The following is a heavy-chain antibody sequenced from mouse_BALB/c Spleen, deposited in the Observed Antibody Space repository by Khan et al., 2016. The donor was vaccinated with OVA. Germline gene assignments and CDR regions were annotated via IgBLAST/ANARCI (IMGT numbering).Heavy chain of an antibody. CDR1: GFTFSSFV. D-gene: IGHD1-1*02. V-gene: IGHV5-9-1*01. J-gene: IGHJ3*01. Sequence: EVELVESGGDLVKTGGSLKLSCAASGFTFSSFVLSWVRQTPEKGLEWVATISSGGTYTYSLDSVKGRFTISRDNAKNTLYLQMNSLRSEDTAMYYCANGNYGWFAYWGQGTLVTVSA. CDR3: ANGNYGWFAY. CDR2: ISSGGTYT.